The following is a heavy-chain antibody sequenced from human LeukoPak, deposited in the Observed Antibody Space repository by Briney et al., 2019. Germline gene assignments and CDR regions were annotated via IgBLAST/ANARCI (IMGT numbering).Heavy chain of an antibody. Sequence: GGSLRLSCAASGFSFSSYSMNWVRQAPGKGLEWGSYISGSSSTIYYADSVKGRFTISRDNGKNTLYLQMNSLRAEDTAVYYCARGSTYYDSSGQVPFDYWGQGTLVTVSS. V-gene: IGHV3-48*01. CDR2: ISGSSSTI. D-gene: IGHD3-22*01. CDR1: GFSFSSYS. CDR3: ARGSTYYDSSGQVPFDY. J-gene: IGHJ4*02.